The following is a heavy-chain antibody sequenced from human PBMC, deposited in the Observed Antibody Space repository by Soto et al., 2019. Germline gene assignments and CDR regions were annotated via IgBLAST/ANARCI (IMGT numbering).Heavy chain of an antibody. CDR2: ISSSSSTI. J-gene: IGHJ6*02. D-gene: IGHD5-18*01. V-gene: IGHV3-48*02. CDR1: GFTFSSYS. CDR3: ARDHTWETAMVIYYYGMDV. Sequence: GGSLRLSCAASGFTFSSYSMNWVRQAPGKGLEWVSYISSSSSTIYYADSVKGRFTISRDNAKNSLYLQMNSLRDEDTAVYYCARDHTWETAMVIYYYGMDVWGQGTTVTVSS.